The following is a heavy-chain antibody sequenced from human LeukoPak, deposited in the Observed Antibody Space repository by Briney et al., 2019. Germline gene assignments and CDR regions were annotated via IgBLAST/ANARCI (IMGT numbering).Heavy chain of an antibody. V-gene: IGHV4-30-4*01. D-gene: IGHD3-10*01. CDR1: GDSIGSGAYY. Sequence: SETLSLTCSVSGDSIGSGAYYWSWIRQPPGKGLEWIGYIYYSGSTYYNPSLQSRVIISVDTSKNQFPLKLSSVTAADTAVYYCARDLGAVGSGSPFEFGYWGQGTLVIVSS. CDR2: IYYSGST. J-gene: IGHJ4*02. CDR3: ARDLGAVGSGSPFEFGY.